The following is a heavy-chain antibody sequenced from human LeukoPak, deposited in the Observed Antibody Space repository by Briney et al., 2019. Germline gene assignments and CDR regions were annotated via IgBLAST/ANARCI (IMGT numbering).Heavy chain of an antibody. V-gene: IGHV4-4*07. CDR1: GGSISSYY. Sequence: SETLSLTCTVSGGSISSYYWSWIRQPAGKGLEWIGRIYTSGSTNYNPSLKSRVTMSVDTSKNQFSLKLSSVTAADTAVYYCARVTQLWPHYYFDSWGQGPLVTVSS. CDR2: IYTSGST. J-gene: IGHJ4*02. D-gene: IGHD6-13*01. CDR3: ARVTQLWPHYYFDS.